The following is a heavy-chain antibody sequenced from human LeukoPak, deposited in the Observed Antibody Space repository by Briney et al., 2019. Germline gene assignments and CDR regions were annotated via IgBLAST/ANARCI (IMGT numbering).Heavy chain of an antibody. CDR2: IYYSGST. D-gene: IGHD2-2*02. V-gene: IGHV4-39*01. CDR3: ARVPCSSTSCYKLVDY. CDR1: GGSISSSSYY. J-gene: IGHJ4*02. Sequence: SETLSLTCTVSGGSISSSSYYWGWIRQPSGKGLEWIGSIYYSGSTYYNPSLKSRVTISVDTSKNQFSLKLSSVTAADTAVYYCARVPCSSTSCYKLVDYWGQGTLVTVSS.